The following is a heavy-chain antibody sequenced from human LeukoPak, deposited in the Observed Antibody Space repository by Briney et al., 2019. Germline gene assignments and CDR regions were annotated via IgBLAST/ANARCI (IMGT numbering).Heavy chain of an antibody. D-gene: IGHD5-18*01. CDR1: GYSFTSYW. V-gene: IGHV5-51*01. J-gene: IGHJ5*02. CDR2: IYPGDSDT. Sequence: GESPKISCKGSGYSFTSYWTGWVRQMPGKGLEWMGIIYPGDSDTRYSPSFQGQVTISADKSISTAYLQWSSLKASDTAMYYCARHVVVDTAMVTWLHGWFDPWGQGTLVTVSS. CDR3: ARHVVVDTAMVTWLHGWFDP.